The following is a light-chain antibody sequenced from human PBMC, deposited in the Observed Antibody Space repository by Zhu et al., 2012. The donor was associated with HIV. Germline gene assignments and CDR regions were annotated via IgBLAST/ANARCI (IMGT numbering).Light chain of an antibody. Sequence: EIVMTQPPATLSVSPGERATLSCRASQSLGFNLAWYQQKPGQAPRLLIFDASRRATGVPDRFSGSGSGTDFTLTISSLQSEDFAIYYCQQYDEWPPXTFGGGTKVEIK. CDR2: DAS. CDR1: QSLGFN. CDR3: QQYDEWPPXT. V-gene: IGKV3-15*01. J-gene: IGKJ4*01.